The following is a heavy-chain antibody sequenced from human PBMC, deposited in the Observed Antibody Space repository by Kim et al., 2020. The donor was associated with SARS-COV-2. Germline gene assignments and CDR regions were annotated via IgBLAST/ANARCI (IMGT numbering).Heavy chain of an antibody. J-gene: IGHJ4*02. CDR3: AREFSAGFVGY. V-gene: IGHV1-46*01. CDR1: GYTFTSYY. D-gene: IGHD2-15*01. CDR2: INSSGGTT. Sequence: ASVKYSCKASGYTFTSYYMHWLRQAPGQGLEWLGVINSSGGTTIYAQNFQGRVTMTRDTSTSTVYMELNSLRSEDTAVYYFAREFSAGFVGYWGQGTLVT.